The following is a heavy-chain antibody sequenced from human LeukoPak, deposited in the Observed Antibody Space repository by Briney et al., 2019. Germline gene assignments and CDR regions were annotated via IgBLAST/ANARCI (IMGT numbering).Heavy chain of an antibody. CDR1: IFADYY. V-gene: IGHV1-18*04. CDR2: ISAYNGNT. D-gene: IGHD6-13*01. CDR3: ARDLGRSSSWYKGDY. Sequence: ASVKVSCKASIFADYYIYWVRQAPGQGLEWMGWISAYNGNTNYAQKLQGRVTMTTDTSTSTAYMELRSLRSDDTAVYYCARDLGRSSSWYKGDYWGQGTLVTVSS. J-gene: IGHJ4*02.